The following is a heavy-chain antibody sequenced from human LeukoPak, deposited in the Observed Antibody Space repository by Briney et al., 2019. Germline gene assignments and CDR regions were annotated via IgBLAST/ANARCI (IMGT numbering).Heavy chain of an antibody. J-gene: IGHJ4*02. D-gene: IGHD6-13*01. CDR3: ARDRSWYAQPGY. V-gene: IGHV1-2*02. CDR1: GYTFTNFY. Sequence: WASVTVSCKASGYTFTNFYMHWVRQAPGQGLEWMGWINPNTGGTSFAQDFQGRLTFTRDTSITTAFMELTSLTSDDTAVYYCARDRSWYAQPGYWGQGTLVTVSS. CDR2: INPNTGGT.